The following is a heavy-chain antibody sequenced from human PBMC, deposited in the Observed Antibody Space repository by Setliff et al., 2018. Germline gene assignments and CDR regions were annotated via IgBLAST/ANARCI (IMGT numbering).Heavy chain of an antibody. CDR3: ARARYCSGGSCYWTWFGP. V-gene: IGHV4-4*08. CDR2: IYTSGSSGST. Sequence: SETLSLTCTVSGDSMSNNHWTWIRQPPGKGLEWIGYIYTSGSSGSTNYNSSLKSRVTISVDMSKNQFSLQLTSLTAADTAVYYCARARYCSGGSCYWTWFGPWGQGTLVTVSS. J-gene: IGHJ5*02. CDR1: GDSMSNNH. D-gene: IGHD2-15*01.